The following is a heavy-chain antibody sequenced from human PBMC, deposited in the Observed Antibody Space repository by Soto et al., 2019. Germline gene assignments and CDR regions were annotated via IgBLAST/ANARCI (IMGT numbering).Heavy chain of an antibody. CDR3: ARQEELEGYYYGMDV. D-gene: IGHD1-26*01. CDR2: ISISGSTI. V-gene: IGHV3-48*03. CDR1: GFPFSSYE. J-gene: IGHJ6*02. Sequence: GGSLRLSCAASGFPFSSYEMNWVRQAPGRGPEWVLYISISGSTIYYADSVKGRFTISRDHAKNSLYLPMNSPRAADTAFYYCARQEELEGYYYGMDVWGQGTTVTFAS.